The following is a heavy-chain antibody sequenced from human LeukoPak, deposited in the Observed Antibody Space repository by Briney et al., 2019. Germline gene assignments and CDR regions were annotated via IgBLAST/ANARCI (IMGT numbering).Heavy chain of an antibody. CDR2: IYYSGST. CDR3: ARVESSGWYYYFDY. D-gene: IGHD6-19*01. V-gene: IGHV4-59*01. Sequence: SSETLSLTCTVSGGSISSYYWGWIRQPPGKGLEWIGYIYYSGSTNYNPSLKSRVTISVDTSKNHFSLKLSSVTAADTAVYYCARVESSGWYYYFDYWGQGTLVTVSS. CDR1: GGSISSYY. J-gene: IGHJ4*02.